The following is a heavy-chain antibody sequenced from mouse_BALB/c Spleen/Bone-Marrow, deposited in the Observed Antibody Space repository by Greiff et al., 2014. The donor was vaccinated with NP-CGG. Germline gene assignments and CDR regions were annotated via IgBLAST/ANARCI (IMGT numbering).Heavy chain of an antibody. CDR1: GFNIKDTY. CDR2: IDPANGDT. D-gene: IGHD1-1*01. J-gene: IGHJ1*01. CDR3: TRPSFYYGSSYWYFNV. V-gene: IGHV14-3*02. Sequence: EVQLQQSGSELVKPGASVKLSCAASGFNIKDTYMHWVKQRPEQGLEWIGRIDPANGDTKYDPKFQGKAPITADTSSNTAYLQLSSLTSEDTAVYYCTRPSFYYGSSYWYFNVWGAGTTVTVSS.